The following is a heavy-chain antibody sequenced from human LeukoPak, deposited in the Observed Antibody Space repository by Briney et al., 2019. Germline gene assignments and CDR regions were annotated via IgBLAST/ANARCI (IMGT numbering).Heavy chain of an antibody. CDR2: IWYDGSNK. CDR3: ARSRGGDCHFDY. CDR1: GFTFSSYG. Sequence: AGGSLRLSCAASGFTFSSYGMHWVRQAPGKGLEWVAVIWYDGSNKYYADSVKGRFTISRDNSKNTLYLQMNSLRAEDTAVYYCARSRGGDCHFDYCGQGTLVTVSS. V-gene: IGHV3-33*01. D-gene: IGHD2-21*02. J-gene: IGHJ4*02.